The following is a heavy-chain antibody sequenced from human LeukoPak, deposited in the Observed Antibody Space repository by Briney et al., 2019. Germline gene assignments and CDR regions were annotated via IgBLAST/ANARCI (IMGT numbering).Heavy chain of an antibody. CDR3: ARVHKYCSGISCYRFDP. Sequence: SETLSLTCGVSGGSISSTNWWSRVRQPPGKGLEWIGEVDHSGSTKYNPALKSRVTISVDKSKNQFSLRLTSVTAADTAVYYCARVHKYCSGISCYRFDPWGQGTLVSVSS. D-gene: IGHD2-2*01. V-gene: IGHV4-4*02. J-gene: IGHJ5*02. CDR1: GGSISSTNW. CDR2: VDHSGST.